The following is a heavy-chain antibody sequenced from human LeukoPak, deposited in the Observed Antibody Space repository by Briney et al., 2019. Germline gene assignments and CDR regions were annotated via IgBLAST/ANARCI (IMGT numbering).Heavy chain of an antibody. CDR3: ARGSSGWYGNWFDP. J-gene: IGHJ5*02. V-gene: IGHV1-8*01. Sequence: EASVKVSCKASGYTFTIYDINWVRQATGQGLEWMGWMNPNSGNTGYAQKFQGRVTMTRNTSISTAYMELSSLRSEDTAVYYCARGSSGWYGNWFDPWGQGTLVTVSS. D-gene: IGHD6-19*01. CDR1: GYTFTIYD. CDR2: MNPNSGNT.